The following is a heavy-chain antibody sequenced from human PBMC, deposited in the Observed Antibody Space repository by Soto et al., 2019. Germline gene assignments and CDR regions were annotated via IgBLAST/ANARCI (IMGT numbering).Heavy chain of an antibody. CDR1: EDTFSNYA. CDR3: AGTKYDSSDYYYWHLGL. J-gene: IGHJ2*01. Sequence: ASVKVSCKSSEDTFSNYAISSVRQPPAQGREWMGGIFPIFCTTNNAQRLQGGVTINADTSANTLYLELSSLRSEDTAAYYCAGTKYDSSDYYYWHLGLWGRGTPVTVSS. CDR2: IFPIFCTT. D-gene: IGHD3-22*01. V-gene: IGHV1-69*06.